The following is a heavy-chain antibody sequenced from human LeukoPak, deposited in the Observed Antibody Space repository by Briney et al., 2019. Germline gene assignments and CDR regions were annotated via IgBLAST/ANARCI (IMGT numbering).Heavy chain of an antibody. CDR1: GFTFSSYW. Sequence: PGGSLRLSCAASGFTFSSYWMSWVRQAPGKGLEWVANIKQDGSEKYYVDSVKGRFTISRDNAKNSLYLQMNSLRAEDTAVYFCARDPTTRSLDYWGLGTLVPVSS. CDR2: IKQDGSEK. J-gene: IGHJ4*02. V-gene: IGHV3-7*01. D-gene: IGHD2-15*01. CDR3: ARDPTTRSLDY.